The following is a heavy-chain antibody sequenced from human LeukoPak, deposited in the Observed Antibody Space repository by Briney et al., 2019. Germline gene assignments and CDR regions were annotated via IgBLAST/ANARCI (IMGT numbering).Heavy chain of an antibody. CDR1: GYTLTSYD. J-gene: IGHJ6*02. CDR3: ARDRVTPSGGYYGMDV. V-gene: IGHV1-8*01. CDR2: MNPNSGRT. D-gene: IGHD2-21*02. Sequence: ASVKVSCKASGYTLTSYDINWLRQATGQGLEWMGWMNPNSGRTGYAQNFQGRITITRNTSISTAYMELSSLRSEDTAVYYCARDRVTPSGGYYGMDVWGQGTTVTVSS.